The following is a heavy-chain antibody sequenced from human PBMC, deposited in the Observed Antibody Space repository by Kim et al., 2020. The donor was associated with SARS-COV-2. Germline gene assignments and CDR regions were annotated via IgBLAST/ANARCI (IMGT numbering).Heavy chain of an antibody. Sequence: SETLSLTCTVSGGSISSYYWSWIRQPPGKGLEWIGYIYYSGSTNYNPSLKSRVTISVDTSKNQFSLKLSSVTAADTAVYYCARVDSLSGFDPWGQGTLVTVSS. CDR3: ARVDSLSGFDP. J-gene: IGHJ5*02. D-gene: IGHD3-3*01. CDR1: GGSISSYY. CDR2: IYYSGST. V-gene: IGHV4-59*13.